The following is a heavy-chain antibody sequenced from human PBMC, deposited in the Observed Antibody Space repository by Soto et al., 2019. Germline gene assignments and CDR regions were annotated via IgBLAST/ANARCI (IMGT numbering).Heavy chain of an antibody. Sequence: QVQLVQSGAEVKKPGSSVKVSCKASGGTFSSYTISWVRQAPGQGLEWMGRIIPILGIANYAQKFQGRVTITADKSTRTAYMELSSLRSEDTAVYYCARSRHVSGSSWYYFDYWGQGTLVTVSS. J-gene: IGHJ4*02. CDR1: GGTFSSYT. D-gene: IGHD6-13*01. CDR2: IIPILGIA. V-gene: IGHV1-69*02. CDR3: ARSRHVSGSSWYYFDY.